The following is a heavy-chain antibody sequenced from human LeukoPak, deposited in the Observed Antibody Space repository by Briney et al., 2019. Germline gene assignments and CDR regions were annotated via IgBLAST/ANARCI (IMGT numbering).Heavy chain of an antibody. V-gene: IGHV4-31*03. CDR2: IYHSGTT. Sequence: SQTLSLTCNVSGDFITSSGYYWSWIRQLPGKGPEWIGYIYHSGTTYYNPSLKSRATISLDTSTNQFSLRLTFVTAADTAVYFCARDKTVGATNYYYGIDVWGQGTTVTVSS. D-gene: IGHD1-26*01. CDR1: GDFITSSGYY. J-gene: IGHJ6*02. CDR3: ARDKTVGATNYYYGIDV.